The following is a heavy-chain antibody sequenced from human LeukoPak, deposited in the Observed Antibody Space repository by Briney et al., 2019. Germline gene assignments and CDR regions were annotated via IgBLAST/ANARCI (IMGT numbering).Heavy chain of an antibody. CDR1: GGSISSAGYY. CDR2: IYYNGQT. V-gene: IGHV4-31*03. CDR3: ARGEEYVYYFDY. Sequence: SQTLSLTCTVSGGSISSAGYYWSWIRQHPGKGLEWIGYIYYNGQTYYNPSLKSRLTLSADTSDNQFSLKVTSVTAADMAVYYCARGEEYVYYFDYWGQGSLVTVSS. D-gene: IGHD2/OR15-2a*01. J-gene: IGHJ4*02.